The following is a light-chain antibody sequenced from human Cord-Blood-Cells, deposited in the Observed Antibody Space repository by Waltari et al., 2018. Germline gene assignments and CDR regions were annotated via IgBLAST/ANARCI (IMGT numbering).Light chain of an antibody. CDR1: QSLLHSNGYNY. J-gene: IGKJ5*01. CDR2: LGS. V-gene: IGKV2-28*01. CDR3: MQALQTPIT. Sequence: DIVMTQSPLSLPVTHGEPASISCRPSQSLLHSNGYNYLDWYLQKPGQSPQLLIYLGSNRASGVPDRFSGSGSGTDFTLKISRVEAEDVGVYYCMQALQTPITFGQGTRLEIK.